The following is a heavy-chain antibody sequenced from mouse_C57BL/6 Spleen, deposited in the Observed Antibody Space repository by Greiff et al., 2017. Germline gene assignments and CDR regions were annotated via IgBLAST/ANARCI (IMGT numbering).Heavy chain of an antibody. V-gene: IGHV1-15*01. CDR3: TRRDYDPFAY. Sequence: QVQLQQSGAELVRPGASVTLSCKASGYTFTDYEMHWVKQTPVHGLEWIGAIDPETGGTAYNQKFKGKARLTADKSSSTAYMELRSLTAEDSAVYYCTRRDYDPFAYWGQGTLVTVSA. CDR2: IDPETGGT. D-gene: IGHD2-4*01. CDR1: GYTFTDYE. J-gene: IGHJ3*01.